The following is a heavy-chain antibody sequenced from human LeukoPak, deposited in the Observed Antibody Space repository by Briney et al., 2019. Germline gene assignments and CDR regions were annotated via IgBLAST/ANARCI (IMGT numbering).Heavy chain of an antibody. CDR2: MNPKSGNT. CDR1: GYTFTNYD. V-gene: IGHV1-8*01. CDR3: ARDQDIVVVVAALRQREMGGFDP. D-gene: IGHD2-15*01. Sequence: ASVNASCKASGYTFTNYDINWVRQATGQGPEWMGWMNPKSGNTGYAQKFQGRVTMTRNTSISTAYMELSSLRSDDTAVYYCARDQDIVVVVAALRQREMGGFDPWGQGTLVTVSS. J-gene: IGHJ5*02.